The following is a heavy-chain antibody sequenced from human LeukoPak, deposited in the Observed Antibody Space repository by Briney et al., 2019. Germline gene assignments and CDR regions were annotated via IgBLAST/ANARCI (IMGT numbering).Heavy chain of an antibody. CDR2: ISYDGSNK. V-gene: IGHV3-30-3*01. Sequence: HPGGSLRLSCAASGFTLSSYAMHWVRQAPGKGLEWVAVISYDGSNKYYADSVKGRFTISRDNSKNTLYLQMNSLRAEDTAVYYCARGKDGYIHHWGQGSLVTVSS. J-gene: IGHJ1*01. CDR1: GFTLSSYA. CDR3: ARGKDGYIHH.